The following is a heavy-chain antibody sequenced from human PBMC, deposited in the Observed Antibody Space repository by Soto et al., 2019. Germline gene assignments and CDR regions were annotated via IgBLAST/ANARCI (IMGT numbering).Heavy chain of an antibody. J-gene: IGHJ6*02. V-gene: IGHV3-23*01. D-gene: IGHD2-2*01. Sequence: GGSLRLSCAASGLTFSSYAMSWVRQAPGKGLEWVSAISGSGGSTYYADSVKGRFTISRDNSKNTLYLQMNSLRAEDTAVYYCAKVIPSEIVVVPAVTYGMDVWGQGTTVTVSS. CDR1: GLTFSSYA. CDR2: ISGSGGST. CDR3: AKVIPSEIVVVPAVTYGMDV.